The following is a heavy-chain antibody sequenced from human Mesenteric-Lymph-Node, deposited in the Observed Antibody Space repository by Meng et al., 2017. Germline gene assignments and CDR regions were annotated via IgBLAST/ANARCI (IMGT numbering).Heavy chain of an antibody. Sequence: GESLKISCAASEFTFSSFWMSWVRQAPGKGLEWVANIKVDGSDYFYVDSVRGRFTISRDNAKNSLYLQMNSLRAEDTAVYYCARDSDVGATAQFDYWGQGTLVTVSS. CDR2: IKVDGSDY. CDR1: EFTFSSFW. V-gene: IGHV3-7*01. J-gene: IGHJ4*02. D-gene: IGHD1-26*01. CDR3: ARDSDVGATAQFDY.